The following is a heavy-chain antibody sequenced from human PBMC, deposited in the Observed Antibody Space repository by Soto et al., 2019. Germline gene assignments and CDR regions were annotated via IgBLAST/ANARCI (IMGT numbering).Heavy chain of an antibody. D-gene: IGHD5-18*01. J-gene: IGHJ3*02. Sequence: KISCKGSGYTFTSYYMHWVRQAPGQGLEWMGIINPSGGSTSYAQKFQGRVTMTRDTSTSTVYMELSSLRSEDTAVYYCAIQYRAFDIWGQGTMVPVSS. CDR3: AIQYRAFDI. CDR1: GYTFTSYY. V-gene: IGHV1-46*03. CDR2: INPSGGST.